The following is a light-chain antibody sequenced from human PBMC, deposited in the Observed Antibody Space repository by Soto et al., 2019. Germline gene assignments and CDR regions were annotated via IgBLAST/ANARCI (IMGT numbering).Light chain of an antibody. J-gene: IGKJ4*01. V-gene: IGKV3-11*01. CDR2: DAS. CDR3: QQRSNWPLT. Sequence: EVVLTQSPATLSLSPGERATLSCRASQSISSYLAWYQQQPGQAPRLLIYDASNRATGIPDRFSGSGSGTDFTFTISSLEPEDFAVYYCQQRSNWPLTFGGGTKVEIK. CDR1: QSISSY.